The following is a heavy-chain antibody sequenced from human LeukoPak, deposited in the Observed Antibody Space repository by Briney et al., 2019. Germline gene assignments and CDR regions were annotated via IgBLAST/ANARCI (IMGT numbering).Heavy chain of an antibody. J-gene: IGHJ4*02. Sequence: SETLSLTCTVSGGSISSGSYYWNWIRQPAGKGLEWIGHIYTSGNTHYNPSLKSRVTISVDTSKNQFSLRLSSVTAADTAVYYCARVTGYVMEDYFDYWGQGTLVTVSS. D-gene: IGHD6-13*01. CDR2: IYTSGNT. CDR1: GGSISSGSYY. V-gene: IGHV4-61*09. CDR3: ARVTGYVMEDYFDY.